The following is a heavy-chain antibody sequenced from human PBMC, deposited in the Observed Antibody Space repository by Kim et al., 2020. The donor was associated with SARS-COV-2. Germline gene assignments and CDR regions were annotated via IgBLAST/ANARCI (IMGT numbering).Heavy chain of an antibody. D-gene: IGHD3-10*01. CDR1: GDTLINYG. Sequence: SVKVSCKAPGDTLINYGISWVRQAPGQRLEWMGGIIPIYGVTKYAQKLRGRVTITADGFTSVGDMELSSLRSEDTAVYYCARDRDYSSGCGMAFDIWGQGTMVTVAS. V-gene: IGHV1-69*13. CDR2: IIPIYGVT. CDR3: ARDRDYSSGCGMAFDI. J-gene: IGHJ3*02.